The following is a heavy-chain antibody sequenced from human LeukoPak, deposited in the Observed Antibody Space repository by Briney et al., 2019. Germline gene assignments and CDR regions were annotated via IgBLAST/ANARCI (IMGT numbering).Heavy chain of an antibody. CDR1: GFTVSSNY. CDR2: VYSGGAT. Sequence: GGSLRLSCAASGFTVSSNYMSWVRQAPGKGLEFVSVVYSGGATYYTDSLKGRFTISRDNSKNTLYLQMNSLRAEDTAVYYCAKEGVAFDIWGQGTMVTVSS. CDR3: AKEGVAFDI. D-gene: IGHD3-16*01. V-gene: IGHV3-66*02. J-gene: IGHJ3*02.